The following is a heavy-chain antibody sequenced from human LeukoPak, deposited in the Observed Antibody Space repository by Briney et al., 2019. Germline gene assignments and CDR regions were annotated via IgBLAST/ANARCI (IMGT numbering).Heavy chain of an antibody. D-gene: IGHD6-19*01. CDR2: TRNKANSYTT. J-gene: IGHJ3*02. V-gene: IGHV3-72*01. Sequence: PGGSLRLSCAASGFTFSDHYMDWVRQAPGEGLEWVGRTRNKANSYTTEYAASVKGRFTISRDDSKNSLYLQMNSLKTEDTAVYYCARDRGSSGWSDAFDIWGQGTMVTVSS. CDR1: GFTFSDHY. CDR3: ARDRGSSGWSDAFDI.